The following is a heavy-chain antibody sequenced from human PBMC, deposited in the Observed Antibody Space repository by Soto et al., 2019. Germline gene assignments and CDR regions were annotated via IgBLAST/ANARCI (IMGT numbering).Heavy chain of an antibody. CDR2: ISSNSAYI. CDR1: GFTFRSFT. CDR3: TRDASRDSSARGWFDP. J-gene: IGHJ5*02. V-gene: IGHV3-21*02. D-gene: IGHD6-13*01. Sequence: EVQLVESGGGLVKPGGSLRLSCAASGFTFRSFTMNWVRQAPGKGLEWVSTISSNSAYIYYTDALRGRFTISRDNAKNSLHLQMDGLGGEDAAVYYCTRDASRDSSARGWFDPWGPGTLVTVSS.